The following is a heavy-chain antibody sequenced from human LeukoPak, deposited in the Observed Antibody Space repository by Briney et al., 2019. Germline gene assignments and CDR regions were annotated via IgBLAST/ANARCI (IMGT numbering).Heavy chain of an antibody. CDR3: ARVGEHYGSGYDNEAFDI. D-gene: IGHD3-10*01. CDR1: GYTFTSYY. V-gene: IGHV1-46*01. Sequence: ASVKVSCKASGYTFTSYYMHWVRQAPGQGLEWMGIINPSGGSTSYAQKFQGRVTMTRDTSTSTVYMELSSLRSEDTAVYYCARVGEHYGSGYDNEAFDIWGQGTMVTVSS. J-gene: IGHJ3*02. CDR2: INPSGGST.